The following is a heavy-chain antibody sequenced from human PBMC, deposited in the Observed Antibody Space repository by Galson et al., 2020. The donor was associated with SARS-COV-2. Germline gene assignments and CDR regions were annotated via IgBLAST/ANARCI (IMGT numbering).Heavy chain of an antibody. J-gene: IGHJ4*02. D-gene: IGHD5-18*01. Sequence: SLKISCAASGFTFDDYAMHWVRQAPGKGLEWVSGISWNSGSIGYADSVKGRFTISRDNAKNSLYLQMNSLRAEDTALYYCAKGPTAMVFYYFDYWGQGTLVTVSS. CDR3: AKGPTAMVFYYFDY. CDR1: GFTFDDYA. V-gene: IGHV3-9*01. CDR2: ISWNSGSI.